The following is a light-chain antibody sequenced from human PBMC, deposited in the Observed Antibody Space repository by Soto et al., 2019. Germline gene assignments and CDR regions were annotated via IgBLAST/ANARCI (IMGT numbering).Light chain of an antibody. CDR3: CSYAGSSTLV. V-gene: IGLV2-23*01. CDR2: EDT. Sequence: QSALTQPASVSGSPGQSITISCTGTSSDVGSYNLVSWYQQHPGKAPKVVIYEDTKRPSGVSNHFSGSKSGNTASLTISGLQAEDEADYYCCSYAGSSTLVFGGGTKLTV. J-gene: IGLJ3*02. CDR1: SSDVGSYNL.